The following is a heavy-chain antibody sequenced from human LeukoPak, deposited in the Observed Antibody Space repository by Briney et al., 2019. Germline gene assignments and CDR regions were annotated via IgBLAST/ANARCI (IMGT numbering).Heavy chain of an antibody. CDR2: IIPILGIA. CDR1: GGTYSSYA. V-gene: IGHV1-69*04. Sequence: ASVKVSCKASGGTYSSYAISWVRQAPGQGLEWMGRIIPILGIANYAQKFQGRVTITADKSTSTAYMELSSLRSEDTAVYYCARNTGYCSGGSCYPFDYWGQGTLVTVSS. D-gene: IGHD2-15*01. CDR3: ARNTGYCSGGSCYPFDY. J-gene: IGHJ4*02.